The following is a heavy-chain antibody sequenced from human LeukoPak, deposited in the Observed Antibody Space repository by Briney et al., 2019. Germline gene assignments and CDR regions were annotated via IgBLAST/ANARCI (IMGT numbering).Heavy chain of an antibody. CDR2: ISQDGSGK. J-gene: IGHJ3*02. D-gene: IGHD6-6*01. CDR3: ARATRSSSYAFDI. Sequence: PGGSLRLSCEVSGFTFTSHYMSWVRQAPGKGLEWVAKISQDGSGKDYVDSVKGRFTISRDNAKNSLYLQMNSLRAEDTAVYYCARATRSSSYAFDIWGQGTMVTVSS. V-gene: IGHV3-7*01. CDR1: GFTFTSHY.